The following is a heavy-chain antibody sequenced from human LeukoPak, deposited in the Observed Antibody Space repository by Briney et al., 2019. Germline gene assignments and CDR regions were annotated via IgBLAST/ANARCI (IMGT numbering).Heavy chain of an antibody. CDR3: AREFYYGSGSYLDFDY. J-gene: IGHJ4*02. V-gene: IGHV1-18*04. Sequence: ASVKVSCKASGYTFTSYGISWGRQAPGQGLQWMGWIIAYNGNTNYAQKLQGRVTMTTDTSTSTAYMELRSLRSDDTAVYYCAREFYYGSGSYLDFDYWGQGALVTVSS. D-gene: IGHD3-10*01. CDR2: IIAYNGNT. CDR1: GYTFTSYG.